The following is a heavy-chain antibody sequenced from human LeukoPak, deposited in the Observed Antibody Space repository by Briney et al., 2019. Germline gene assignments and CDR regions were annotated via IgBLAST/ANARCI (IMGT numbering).Heavy chain of an antibody. J-gene: IGHJ6*03. D-gene: IGHD2-15*01. CDR2: IIPILGIA. CDR1: GGTFSSYT. CDR3: ARGPAVYCSGGSCYSGYYYYYMDV. Sequence: ASVKVSCKASGGTFSSYTISWVRQAPGQGLEWMGRIIPILGIANYAQKFQGRVTITADKSTSTAYMELSSLRSEDTAVYYCARGPAVYCSGGSCYSGYYYYYMDVWGKGTTVTVSS. V-gene: IGHV1-69*02.